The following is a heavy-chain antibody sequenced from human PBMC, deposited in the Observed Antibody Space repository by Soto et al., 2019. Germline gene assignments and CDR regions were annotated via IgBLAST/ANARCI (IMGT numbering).Heavy chain of an antibody. V-gene: IGHV1-69*06. CDR2: IIPIFGTA. CDR1: GGTFSSYA. Sequence: GASVKVSCKASGGTFSSYAISWVRQAPGQGLEWMGGIIPIFGTANYAQKFQGRVTITADKSTSTAYMELSSLRSEDTAVYYCAPPGGRILTGYYLDYYYYGMDVWGQGTTVTVSS. J-gene: IGHJ6*02. CDR3: APPGGRILTGYYLDYYYYGMDV. D-gene: IGHD3-9*01.